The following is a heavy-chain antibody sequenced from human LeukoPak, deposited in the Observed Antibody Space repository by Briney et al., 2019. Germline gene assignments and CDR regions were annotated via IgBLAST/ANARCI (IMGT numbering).Heavy chain of an antibody. Sequence: SECLSLTCTVSGGSISSFFWSWVRQPPGKGLEWIGYIYYTGSTNYNPSLKSRVTISVDTSKTQFSLKLSSVTAADTDMYYCARDRKEGNKWFAPFDIWGQGTMVTVSS. D-gene: IGHD3-10*01. CDR3: ARDRKEGNKWFAPFDI. V-gene: IGHV4-59*08. CDR2: IYYTGST. CDR1: GGSISSFF. J-gene: IGHJ3*02.